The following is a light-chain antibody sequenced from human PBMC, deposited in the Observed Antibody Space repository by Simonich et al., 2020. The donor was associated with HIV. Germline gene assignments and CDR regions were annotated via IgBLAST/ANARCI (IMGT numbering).Light chain of an antibody. CDR1: QSLLHSNGSTY. CDR3: MQTLQTRT. Sequence: DIVMTQSPFSLPVTPGEPASISCRSSQSLLHSNGSTYLDWYLQKPGQSPQLLIYLGSNRASGGPDRCSGSGSGTEYTLRISRVEAEDVGVYYCMQTLQTRTFGPGTKVDIK. V-gene: IGKV2-28*01. J-gene: IGKJ3*01. CDR2: LGS.